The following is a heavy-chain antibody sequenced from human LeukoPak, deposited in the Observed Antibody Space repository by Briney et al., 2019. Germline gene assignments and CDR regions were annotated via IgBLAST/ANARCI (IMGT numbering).Heavy chain of an antibody. CDR3: SRDFVGPDDY. Sequence: PGGSLRLSCAASGFTLSKYWMHWVRQAPGKGPVWVSRINEDGSRIDYADSVRGRFTISRDSAENTLYLQMNSLRAEDTAVYYCSRDFVGPDDYWGQGTLVIVSS. D-gene: IGHD1-26*01. J-gene: IGHJ4*02. CDR2: INEDGSRI. V-gene: IGHV3-74*01. CDR1: GFTLSKYW.